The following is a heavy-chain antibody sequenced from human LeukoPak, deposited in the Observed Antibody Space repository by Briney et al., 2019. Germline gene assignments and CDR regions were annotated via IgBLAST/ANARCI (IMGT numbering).Heavy chain of an antibody. CDR2: VNSDGSRI. D-gene: IGHD5-18*01. CDR3: AREGGYSYGWYFDY. V-gene: IGHV3-74*01. J-gene: IGHJ4*02. CDR1: GFTFSNYW. Sequence: GGSLRLSCAASGFTFSNYWMHWVRQAPGKGLVWVSRVNSDGSRINYADCVKGRFTISRDNAKNSLYLQMNSLRAEDTAVYYCAREGGYSYGWYFDYWGQGTLVTVSS.